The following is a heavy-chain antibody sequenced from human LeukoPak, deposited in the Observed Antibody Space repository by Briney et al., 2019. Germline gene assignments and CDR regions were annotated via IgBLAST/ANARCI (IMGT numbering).Heavy chain of an antibody. J-gene: IGHJ6*03. V-gene: IGHV3-20*04. Sequence: GGSLRLSCAASGFTFDDYGMSWVRQAPGKGLEWVSGINWNGGSTGYADSVKGRFTISRDNAKNSLYLQMNSLRAEDTALYYCARVCAPGIAAAGTSWGLRIYYYYYYMDVWGKGTTVTVSS. CDR1: GFTFDDYG. D-gene: IGHD6-13*01. CDR3: ARVCAPGIAAAGTSWGLRIYYYYYYMDV. CDR2: INWNGGST.